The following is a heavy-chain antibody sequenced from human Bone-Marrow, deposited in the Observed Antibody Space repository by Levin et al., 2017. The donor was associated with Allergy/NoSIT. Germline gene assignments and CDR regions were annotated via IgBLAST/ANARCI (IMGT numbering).Heavy chain of an antibody. CDR2: IYYSGNT. CDR1: GGSISSGGYY. CDR3: AREDGSTIDY. D-gene: IGHD1/OR15-1a*01. Sequence: PSETLSLTCTVSGGSISSGGYYWSWIRQQPGKGLEWIGYIYYSGNTYYNPSLKSRVMISVDTSKNQFSLKVSSVTAADTAVYYCAREDGSTIDYWGQVILVTVSS. J-gene: IGHJ4*02. V-gene: IGHV4-31*03.